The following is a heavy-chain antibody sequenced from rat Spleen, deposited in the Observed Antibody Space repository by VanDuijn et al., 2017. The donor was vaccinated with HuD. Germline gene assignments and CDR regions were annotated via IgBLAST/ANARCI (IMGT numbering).Heavy chain of an antibody. J-gene: IGHJ2*01. Sequence: EVQLVESGGALVQPGRSLKLSCAASGFTFNNYGMAWVRQAPTKGLEWVAAISYDGITTYYRDSVKGRFTISRDNAKSSLYLQMDSLRSEDTATYYCARRHYGYTDYFDYWGQGVMVTVSS. CDR2: ISYDGITT. D-gene: IGHD1-9*01. CDR1: GFTFNNYG. V-gene: IGHV5-29*01. CDR3: ARRHYGYTDYFDY.